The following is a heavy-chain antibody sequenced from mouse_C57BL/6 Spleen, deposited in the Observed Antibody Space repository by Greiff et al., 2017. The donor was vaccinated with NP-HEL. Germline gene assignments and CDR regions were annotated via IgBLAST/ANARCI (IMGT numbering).Heavy chain of an antibody. V-gene: IGHV5-6*01. Sequence: EVKLVESGGDLVKPGGSLKLSCAASGFTFSSYGMSWVRQTPDKSLEWVATISSGGSYTYYPDSVKGRFTISRDNAKNTLYLQMSSLKSEDTAMYYCARHDDYGLDYWGQGTSLTVSS. CDR2: ISSGGSYT. CDR3: ARHDDYGLDY. D-gene: IGHD2-4*01. CDR1: GFTFSSYG. J-gene: IGHJ2*02.